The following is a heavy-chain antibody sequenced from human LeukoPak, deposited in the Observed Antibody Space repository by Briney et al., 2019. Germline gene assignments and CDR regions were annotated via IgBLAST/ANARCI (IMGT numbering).Heavy chain of an antibody. CDR1: GGSFSGYY. J-gene: IGHJ6*03. CDR3: ARVGDRYMDV. V-gene: IGHV4-34*01. D-gene: IGHD3-16*01. Sequence: SEPLSLTCAVHGGSFSGYYWSWIRQPPGKGLEWIGEINHSGSTNYNPSIKSRVTISVDTSKNQFSLKLSSVTAADTAVCYCARVGDRYMDVWGKGTTVTVSS. CDR2: INHSGST.